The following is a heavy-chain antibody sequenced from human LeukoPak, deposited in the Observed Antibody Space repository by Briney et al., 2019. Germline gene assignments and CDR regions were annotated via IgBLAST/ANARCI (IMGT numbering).Heavy chain of an antibody. J-gene: IGHJ4*02. CDR1: GFTFDDYD. CDR3: ATGALFRNSPYYFDY. CDR2: INHSGST. Sequence: NAGGSLRLSCAASGFTFDDYDMYWVRQAPGKGLEWIGEINHSGSTNFNPSLKSRVTISVDTSKNQFSLKLSSVTAVDTAVYYCATGALFRNSPYYFDYWGQGTLVTVSS. V-gene: IGHV4-34*08. D-gene: IGHD1-14*01.